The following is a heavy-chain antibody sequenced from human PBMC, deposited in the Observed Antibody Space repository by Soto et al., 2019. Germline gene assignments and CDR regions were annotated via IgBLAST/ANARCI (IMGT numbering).Heavy chain of an antibody. V-gene: IGHV4-31*11. CDR1: GGSFSGYY. CDR2: IYYSGST. J-gene: IGHJ4*02. Sequence: SETLSLTCAVYGGSFSGYYWSWIRQHPGKGLEWIGYIYYSGSTYYNPSLKSRVTISVDTSKNQFSLKLSSVTAADTAVYYCATFYYYGSGSYYNPPAHWGQGTLVTVSS. D-gene: IGHD3-10*01. CDR3: ATFYYYGSGSYYNPPAH.